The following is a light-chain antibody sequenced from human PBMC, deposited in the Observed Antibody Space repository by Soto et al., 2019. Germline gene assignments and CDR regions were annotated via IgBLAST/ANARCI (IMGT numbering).Light chain of an antibody. CDR3: QQYGSSPRT. Sequence: EIMLTQSPATLSLSPGERATLSCRASQSVSSYLAWYQQKPGQAPRLLIYDASNRATGIPARFSGSGSGTDFTLTISSLEPEDFAVYYCQQYGSSPRTFGRGTKVDIK. CDR1: QSVSSY. V-gene: IGKV3-11*01. J-gene: IGKJ1*01. CDR2: DAS.